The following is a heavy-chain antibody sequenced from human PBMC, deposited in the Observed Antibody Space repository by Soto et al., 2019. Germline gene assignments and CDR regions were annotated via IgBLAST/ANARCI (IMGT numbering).Heavy chain of an antibody. CDR3: ARDSTGDSTVWNYYYGMDV. V-gene: IGHV1-69*01. Sequence: QVQLVPSGAEVKKPGSSVKVSCKASGGTFSSYAISWVRQAPGQGLEWMGGIIPIFGTANYAQKFQGRVTITADESTSTAYMDLRSRRSEDTAVDYCARDSTGDSTVWNYYYGMDVWGQGSTFTVSS. D-gene: IGHD7-27*01. CDR2: IIPIFGTA. CDR1: GGTFSSYA. J-gene: IGHJ6*02.